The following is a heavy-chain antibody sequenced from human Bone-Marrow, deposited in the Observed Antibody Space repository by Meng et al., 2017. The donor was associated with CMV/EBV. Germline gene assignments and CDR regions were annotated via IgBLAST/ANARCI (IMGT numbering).Heavy chain of an antibody. CDR1: GGSISSSSYY. J-gene: IGHJ4*02. V-gene: IGHV4-39*07. CDR3: ARVAAYSSSWYDY. D-gene: IGHD6-13*01. CDR2: IYYSGST. Sequence: GSLRLSCTVSGGSISSSSYYWGWIRQPPGKGLEWIGSIYYSGSTYYNPSLKSRVTISVDTSKNQFSLKLSSVTAADTAVYYCARVAAYSSSWYDYWGQGTLVTVSS.